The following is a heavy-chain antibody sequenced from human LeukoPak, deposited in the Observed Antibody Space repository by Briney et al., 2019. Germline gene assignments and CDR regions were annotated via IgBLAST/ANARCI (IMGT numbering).Heavy chain of an antibody. D-gene: IGHD3-3*01. J-gene: IGHJ4*02. V-gene: IGHV1-18*01. Sequence: ASVKVSCKASGYTFTSYGISWVRQAPGQGLEWMGWISAYNGNTNYAQKLQGRVTMTTDTSTSTAYMKLSSLRSEDTAVYYCAREPPSLYYDFWSGYCPNGFDYWGQGTLVTVSS. CDR1: GYTFTSYG. CDR2: ISAYNGNT. CDR3: AREPPSLYYDFWSGYCPNGFDY.